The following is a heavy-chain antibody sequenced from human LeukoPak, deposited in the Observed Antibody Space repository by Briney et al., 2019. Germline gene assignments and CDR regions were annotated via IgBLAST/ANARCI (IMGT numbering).Heavy chain of an antibody. CDR2: INHSGST. D-gene: IGHD3-3*01. J-gene: IGHJ6*02. CDR3: ARHSADDFWSGSLAYYYYGMDV. Sequence: SSETLSLTCAVYGGSFSGYYWSWIRQPPGKGLEWIGEINHSGSTNYNPSLKSRVTISVDTSKNQFSLKLSSVTAADTAVYYCARHSADDFWSGSLAYYYYGMDVWGQGTTVTVSS. CDR1: GGSFSGYY. V-gene: IGHV4-34*01.